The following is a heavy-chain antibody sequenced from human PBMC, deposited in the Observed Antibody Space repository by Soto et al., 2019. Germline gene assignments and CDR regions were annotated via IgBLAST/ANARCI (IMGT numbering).Heavy chain of an antibody. Sequence: GASVKVSCKASGGTFSSYAISWVRQAPGQGLEWMGGIIPIFGTANYAQKFQGRVTITADESTSTAYMELSSLRSEDTAVYYCAREMEGIVSESYYYYYMDVWGKGTTVTVSS. CDR2: IIPIFGTA. CDR3: AREMEGIVSESYYYYYMDV. J-gene: IGHJ6*03. D-gene: IGHD3-16*02. V-gene: IGHV1-69*13. CDR1: GGTFSSYA.